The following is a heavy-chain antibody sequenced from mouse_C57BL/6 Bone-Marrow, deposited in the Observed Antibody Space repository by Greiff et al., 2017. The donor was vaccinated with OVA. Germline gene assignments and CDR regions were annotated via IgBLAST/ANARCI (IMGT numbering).Heavy chain of an antibody. CDR3: GRRGLRRRGAMDD. CDR2: INPSSGYT. V-gene: IGHV1-7*01. Sequence: QVQLKESGAELVKPGASVKLSCKASGYTFTSYWMHWVQQRPGQGLEWIGYINPSSGYTTYNHKLSDKATLTAAKSSTTAYMQLSSLTYEDSSGYYCGRRGLRRRGAMDDWGQGTSVTVSS. J-gene: IGHJ4*01. D-gene: IGHD2-4*01. CDR1: GYTFTSYW.